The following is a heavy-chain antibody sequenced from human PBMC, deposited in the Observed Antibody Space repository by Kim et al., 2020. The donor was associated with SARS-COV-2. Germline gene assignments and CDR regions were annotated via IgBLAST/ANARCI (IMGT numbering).Heavy chain of an antibody. CDR3: ARALGVVVTAIRGD. CDR2: IIPILGIA. V-gene: IGHV1-69*02. CDR1: GGTFSTYT. Sequence: SVKVSCKASGGTFSTYTITWVRQAPGQGLEWMGRIIPILGIANYAQKFQGRVTITADKSTSTGYMELSSLRSEDTAIYYCARALGVVVTAIRGDWGQGTLVTVSS. D-gene: IGHD2-21*02. J-gene: IGHJ4*02.